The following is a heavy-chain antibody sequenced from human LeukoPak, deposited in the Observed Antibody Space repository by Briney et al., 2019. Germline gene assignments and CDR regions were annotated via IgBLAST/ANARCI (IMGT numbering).Heavy chain of an antibody. Sequence: SETLSLTCTVPGGSFRTYYWSWIRQSPGKGLEWIGYLYYNGSPNYTPSLRSRVTMSIHTSNNQFSLNLSSVTAADTAVFYCARHGSDWAFDFWGRGTLVTVSS. V-gene: IGHV4-59*08. D-gene: IGHD6-19*01. CDR3: ARHGSDWAFDF. J-gene: IGHJ4*02. CDR2: LYYNGSP. CDR1: GGSFRTYY.